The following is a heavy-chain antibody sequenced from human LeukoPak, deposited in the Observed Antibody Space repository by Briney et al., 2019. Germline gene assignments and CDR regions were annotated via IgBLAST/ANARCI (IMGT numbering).Heavy chain of an antibody. CDR3: AKWVAGAPSSDY. Sequence: GGSLRLSCAASGFTFNSYGMSWVRQAPGKGLEWVSAISGSGDRTYYADSVKGRFTISRDNSKNTLFLQMKSLRDEDTAVYHCAKWVAGAPSSDYWGQGTLVTVSS. CDR2: ISGSGDRT. D-gene: IGHD6-19*01. V-gene: IGHV3-23*01. CDR1: GFTFNSYG. J-gene: IGHJ4*02.